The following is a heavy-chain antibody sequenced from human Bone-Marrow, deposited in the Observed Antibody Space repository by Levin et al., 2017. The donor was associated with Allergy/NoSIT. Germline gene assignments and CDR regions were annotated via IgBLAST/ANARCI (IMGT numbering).Heavy chain of an antibody. CDR3: ARELVGGMEKDYHYGLDV. CDR1: GLIITNNP. D-gene: IGHD2-15*01. V-gene: IGHV3-53*01. J-gene: IGHJ6*02. CDR2: IHTSGTA. Sequence: HSGGSLRLSCAASGLIITNNPMNWVRQLPGKGLEWVSSIHTSGTAYYADSVKGRFTISRDDSKNIVSLQMNSLRVDDSAVYYCARELVGGMEKDYHYGLDVWGQGTTVTVSS.